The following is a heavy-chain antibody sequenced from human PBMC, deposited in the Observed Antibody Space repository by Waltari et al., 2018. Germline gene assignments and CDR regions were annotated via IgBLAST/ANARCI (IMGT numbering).Heavy chain of an antibody. CDR2: VSHTGST. Sequence: QVQLQESGPGLVKPSETLSLTCTVSGVSISMTNFYCGLVRQPPGKGLEWIGTVSHTGSTYYAPSLRGRLTMSVDTSKNHFSLGLNSVTAADAALYFCARFGEVPPNYFFDYWGQGTLVTVSS. V-gene: IGHV4-39*02. CDR1: GVSISMTNFY. CDR3: ARFGEVPPNYFFDY. J-gene: IGHJ4*01. D-gene: IGHD2-21*01.